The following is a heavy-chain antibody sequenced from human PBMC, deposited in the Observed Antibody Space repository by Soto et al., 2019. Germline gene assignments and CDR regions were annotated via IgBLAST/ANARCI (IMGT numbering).Heavy chain of an antibody. J-gene: IGHJ5*02. D-gene: IGHD2-2*01. Sequence: SETLSLTFTVSGGSISSSSYYWGWIRQPPWKGLEWIGSIYYSGSTYYKPSLKSRFTISVDTSKNQFSLKLSSVTAADTAVYYCARQDIVVVPAARGGWFDPWGQGTLVTVYS. V-gene: IGHV4-39*01. CDR2: IYYSGST. CDR1: GGSISSSSYY. CDR3: ARQDIVVVPAARGGWFDP.